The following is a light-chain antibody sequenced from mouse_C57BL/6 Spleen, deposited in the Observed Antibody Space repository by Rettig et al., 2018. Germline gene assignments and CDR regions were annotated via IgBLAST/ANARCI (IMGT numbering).Light chain of an antibody. V-gene: IGKV4-68*01. CDR2: LTS. CDR1: SSVSY. J-gene: IGKJ5*01. Sequence: PALMSASPGERVTMTCRASSSVSYMFWYQQKPRSSPKPWIYLTSNLASGVPARFSGSGSGTSYSLTISNMEAEDAATYYCQQWSSYPLTFGAGTKLELK. CDR3: QQWSSYPLT.